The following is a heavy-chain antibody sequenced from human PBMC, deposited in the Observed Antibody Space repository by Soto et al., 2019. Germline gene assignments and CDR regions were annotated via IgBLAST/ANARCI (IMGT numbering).Heavy chain of an antibody. Sequence: QVQLQESGPGLVKPSGTLSLTCAVSGGPISSRNCWSWVRQPPGKGLEWIGEIYHSGSTNFNPSLKSRVTISVDKSKNQFSLKLNSVTAADTAVYYCARVSGSYYYGMDVWGQGTTVTVSS. V-gene: IGHV4-4*02. CDR1: GGPISSRNC. CDR3: ARVSGSYYYGMDV. CDR2: IYHSGST. J-gene: IGHJ6*02.